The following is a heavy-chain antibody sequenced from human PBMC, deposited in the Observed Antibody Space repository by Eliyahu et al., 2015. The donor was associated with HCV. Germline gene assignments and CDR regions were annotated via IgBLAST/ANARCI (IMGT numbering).Heavy chain of an antibody. CDR3: AKDAGINPSYFDY. J-gene: IGHJ4*02. CDR2: TSGSGATT. D-gene: IGHD2/OR15-2a*01. V-gene: IGHV3-23*01. CDR1: GFTFSSYA. Sequence: EVQLLESGGGLVQYGGSLRLSCAASGFTFSSYAMTWVRQAPGKGLEWVSVTSGSGATTXYADSVKGRFTISRDNSKNTLSLQMNSLRAEDTAVYYCAKDAGINPSYFDYWGQGTLVTVSS.